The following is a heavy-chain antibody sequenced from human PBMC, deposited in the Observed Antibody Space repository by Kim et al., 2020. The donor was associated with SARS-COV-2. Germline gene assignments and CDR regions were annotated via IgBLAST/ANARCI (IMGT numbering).Heavy chain of an antibody. CDR3: AKEPQSLDSSGYSPTPFDY. D-gene: IGHD3-22*01. J-gene: IGHJ4*02. Sequence: KGRFAISRDNSKNTLYLQMNSLRAEDRAVYYCAKEPQSLDSSGYSPTPFDYWGQGTLVTVSS. V-gene: IGHV3-30*02.